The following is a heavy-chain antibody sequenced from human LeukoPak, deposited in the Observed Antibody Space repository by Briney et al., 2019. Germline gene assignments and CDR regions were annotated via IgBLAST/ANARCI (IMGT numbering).Heavy chain of an antibody. J-gene: IGHJ5*02. CDR3: ARGFYTYDQ. CDR2: ISSSDNTI. D-gene: IGHD5-24*01. CDR1: GFTFSDYY. V-gene: IGHV3-11*04. Sequence: GGSLSLSCAASGFTFSDYYMSWIRQAPGKGLEWVSSISSSDNTIYYTDSVKGRLAISRDNAKNSLYLQMKSLRAEDTAVYYCARGFYTYDQWGQGTLVTVSS.